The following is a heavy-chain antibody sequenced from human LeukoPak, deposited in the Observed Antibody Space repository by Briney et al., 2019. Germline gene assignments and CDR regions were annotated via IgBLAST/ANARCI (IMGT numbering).Heavy chain of an antibody. D-gene: IGHD5-24*01. J-gene: IGHJ4*02. V-gene: IGHV3-11*01. CDR1: GFTFSDYY. Sequence: GGSLRLSCAASGFTFSDYYMSWIRQAPGKGLEWVSYISSSGSTIYYADSVKGRFTISRDNAKNSLYLQMNSLRAEDTAVYYCARDVEIGTGMGFPDGYGYWGQGTLVTVSS. CDR3: ARDVEIGTGMGFPDGYGY. CDR2: ISSSGSTI.